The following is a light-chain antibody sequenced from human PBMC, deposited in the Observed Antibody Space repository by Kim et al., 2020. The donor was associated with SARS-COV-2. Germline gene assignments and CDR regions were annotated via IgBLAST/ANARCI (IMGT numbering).Light chain of an antibody. CDR2: GAS. J-gene: IGKJ1*01. Sequence: LSPWERASLSRWASQSVRNLLAWCQHKPGQSPRRLFYGASIRATGVPDRFRGGGSETAFTLSISRLDPLNFADYYCHQYDTSPRTFGQGTKVYIK. CDR3: HQYDTSPRT. V-gene: IGKV3-20*01. CDR1: QSVRNL.